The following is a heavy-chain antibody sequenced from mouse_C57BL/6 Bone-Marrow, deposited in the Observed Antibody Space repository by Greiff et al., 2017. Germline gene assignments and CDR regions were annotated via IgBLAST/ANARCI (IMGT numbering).Heavy chain of an antibody. Sequence: EVQGVESGGDLVKPGGSLKLSCAASGFTFSSYGMSWVRQTPDKRLEWVATISSGGSYTYSPDSVKGRFTISRDNAKNTLYLQMSSLKSEDTAMYYCASRRDDGYWAPFAYWGQGTLVTVSA. CDR3: ASRRDDGYWAPFAY. J-gene: IGHJ3*01. V-gene: IGHV5-6*01. D-gene: IGHD2-3*01. CDR1: GFTFSSYG. CDR2: ISSGGSYT.